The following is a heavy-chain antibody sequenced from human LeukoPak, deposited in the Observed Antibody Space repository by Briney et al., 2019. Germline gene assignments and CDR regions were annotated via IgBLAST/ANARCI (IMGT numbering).Heavy chain of an antibody. CDR1: GFSFSTFG. CDR3: VIDPPDWSDARTDP. Sequence: PGGSLRLSCSASGFSFSTFGMTWVRQTPERGLEWVSTINLNGRNTHYSDSVRGRFTISRDNSRNTVFLQMDNLGAEDTAVYYRVIDPPDWSDARTDPWGQGTRVTVSS. D-gene: IGHD1-1*01. J-gene: IGHJ5*02. CDR2: INLNGRNT. V-gene: IGHV3-23*01.